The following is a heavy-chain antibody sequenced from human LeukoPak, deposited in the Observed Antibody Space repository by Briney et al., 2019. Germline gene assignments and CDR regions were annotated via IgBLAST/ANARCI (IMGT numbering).Heavy chain of an antibody. CDR1: GFIITSHW. V-gene: IGHV3-7*01. CDR3: VRGGGTLDM. D-gene: IGHD1-1*01. J-gene: IGHJ3*02. CDR2: IKQDGSDK. Sequence: GGSLRLSCEASGFIITSHWMSWVRQAPGKRPEWVANIKQDGSDKYYLDSVKGRFTIPRDNAKNSLYLQMNSLRDEDTAMYYCVRGGGTLDMWGQGTMVTVSS.